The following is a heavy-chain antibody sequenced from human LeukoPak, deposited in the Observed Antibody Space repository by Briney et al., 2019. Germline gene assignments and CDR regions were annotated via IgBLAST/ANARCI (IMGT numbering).Heavy chain of an antibody. Sequence: GGSLRLSCAASGFTFSSCSMNWVRQAPGKGLEWVSSISSSSTYMYYADSVKGRFTISRDNAKNSLDLQMNSLRAEDTAVYYCARGWSSPDYWGQGTLVTVSS. J-gene: IGHJ4*02. CDR3: ARGWSSPDY. CDR2: ISSSSTYM. D-gene: IGHD2-15*01. V-gene: IGHV3-21*01. CDR1: GFTFSSCS.